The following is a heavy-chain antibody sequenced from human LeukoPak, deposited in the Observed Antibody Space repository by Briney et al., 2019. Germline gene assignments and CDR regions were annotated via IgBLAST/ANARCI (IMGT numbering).Heavy chain of an antibody. CDR3: ARGADYGGNQRDGY. J-gene: IGHJ4*02. D-gene: IGHD4-23*01. CDR1: GYTFTDYY. V-gene: IGHV1-2*06. CDR2: INPNSGGT. Sequence: ASVKVSCKASGYTFTDYYMHWVRRAPGQGLEWMGRINPNSGGTISAQDFQGRVTMTRDTSINTAYMELYSLRSDDTAVYYCARGADYGGNQRDGYWGQGTLVTVSS.